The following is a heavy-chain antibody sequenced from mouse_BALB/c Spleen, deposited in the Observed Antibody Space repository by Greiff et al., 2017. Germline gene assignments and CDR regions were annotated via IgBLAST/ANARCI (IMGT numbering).Heavy chain of an antibody. V-gene: IGHV5-9-3*01. CDR1: GFTFSSYA. J-gene: IGHJ2*01. CDR2: ISSGGSYT. CDR3: ARGTGED. D-gene: IGHD3-3*01. Sequence: EVQVVESGGGLVKPGGSLKLSCAASGFTFSSYAMSWVRQTPGQRLEWVATISSGGSYTYYPDSVKGRFTISRDNAKNTLYLQMSSLRSEDTAMYYCARGTGEDWGEGTTLTVSS.